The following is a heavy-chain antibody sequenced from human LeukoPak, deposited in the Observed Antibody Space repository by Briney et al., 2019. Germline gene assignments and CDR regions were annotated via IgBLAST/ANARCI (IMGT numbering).Heavy chain of an antibody. J-gene: IGHJ4*02. CDR1: GFTFSSYG. V-gene: IGHV3-30*18. Sequence: GGSLRLSCAASGFTFSSYGMHWVRQAPGNGLEWVAVISSDGRNKFYGDSVKGRFTISRDSSRNTLYLQMNNLRAEDTAMYYCVKEVRGISMWDCWGQGTLVTVSS. CDR3: VKEVRGISMWDC. D-gene: IGHD3-3*01. CDR2: ISSDGRNK.